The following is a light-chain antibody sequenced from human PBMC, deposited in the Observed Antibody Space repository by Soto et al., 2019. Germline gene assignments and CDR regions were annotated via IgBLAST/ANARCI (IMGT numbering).Light chain of an antibody. CDR3: QHYGYSQWT. Sequence: IVLTQSPGTLSLSPGERATLSCRASQTGSNSYLAWYQHKSSQAPRLLIYGVYTRASGIPDRFSGSGSGTEFTLTITRLEPEDSAVYFCQHYGYSQWTFGQGTKVEIK. J-gene: IGKJ1*01. CDR2: GVY. CDR1: QTGSNSY. V-gene: IGKV3-20*01.